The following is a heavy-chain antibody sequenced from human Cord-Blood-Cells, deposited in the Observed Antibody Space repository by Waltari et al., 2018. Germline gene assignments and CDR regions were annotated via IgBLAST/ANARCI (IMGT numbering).Heavy chain of an antibody. V-gene: IGHV3-23*01. D-gene: IGHD2-2*01. CDR1: GFTFSSYA. Sequence: EVQLLESGGGLVQTGGSLRLSCAASGFTFSSYAMSWVRQAPGKGLEWVSAISGSGGSTYYADSVKGRFTISRDNSKNTLYLQMNSLRAEDTAVYYCAKTDLIVVVPAAMEGGYYFDYWGQGTLVTVSS. CDR3: AKTDLIVVVPAAMEGGYYFDY. CDR2: ISGSGGST. J-gene: IGHJ4*02.